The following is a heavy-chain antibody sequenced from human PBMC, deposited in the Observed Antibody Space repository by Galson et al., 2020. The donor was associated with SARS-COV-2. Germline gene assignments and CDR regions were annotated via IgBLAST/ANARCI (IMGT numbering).Heavy chain of an antibody. V-gene: IGHV4-31*01. Sequence: SETLSLTCTVSGGSISSDCYYWSWHRQHPGKGLEWIRYYNYSGSTNHTPSLKSPITISVATYQNQFSLKPSSATAAATAVYYCAGGSIVVLVCASKRDAFEIWGQGRMVTVSS. CDR3: AGGSIVVLVCASKRDAFEI. J-gene: IGHJ3*02. D-gene: IGHD2-2*01. CDR2: YNYSGST. CDR1: GGSISSDCYY.